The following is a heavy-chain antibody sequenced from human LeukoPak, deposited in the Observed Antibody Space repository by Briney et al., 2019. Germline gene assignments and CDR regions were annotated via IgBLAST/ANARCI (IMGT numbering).Heavy chain of an antibody. V-gene: IGHV3-48*03. Sequence: PGGSLRLSCAASGFTFSSYEMNWVRQAPGKGLEWVSYISTSGSTKYYADSVKGRFTISRDNSKNTLYLQMNSLRAEDTAVYYCARRAGGYSHPYDYWGQGILVTVSS. CDR2: ISTSGSTK. D-gene: IGHD4-23*01. CDR3: ARRAGGYSHPYDY. CDR1: GFTFSSYE. J-gene: IGHJ4*02.